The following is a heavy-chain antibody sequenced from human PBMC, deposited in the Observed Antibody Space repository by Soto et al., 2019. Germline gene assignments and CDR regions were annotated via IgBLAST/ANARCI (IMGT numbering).Heavy chain of an antibody. Sequence: EVQLLESGGGLVQPGGALRLSCAASGYTFSSYAMTWVRQAPGKGLEWVSAISGSGGSTYYADSVKGRFTISRDSSRNTLYLQMNGLRAEDTAVYHGAKAAGYSSSWYPTLDYWGQGTLVTVSS. V-gene: IGHV3-23*01. D-gene: IGHD6-13*01. CDR1: GYTFSSYA. J-gene: IGHJ4*02. CDR3: AKAAGYSSSWYPTLDY. CDR2: ISGSGGST.